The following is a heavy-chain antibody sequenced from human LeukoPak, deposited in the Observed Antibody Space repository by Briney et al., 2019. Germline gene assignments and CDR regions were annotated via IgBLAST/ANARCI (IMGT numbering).Heavy chain of an antibody. D-gene: IGHD6-25*01. V-gene: IGHV1-69*13. CDR2: IIPIFGTA. Sequence: SLTDSCRASGGTFSSYALSWVRQAPGQGLEWMRGIIPIFGTANYAQKFQGRVTITADESTSTAYMELSSLRSEDTAVYYCARVGAALYYYYGMVVWGQGTTVTVSS. J-gene: IGHJ6*02. CDR3: ARVGAALYYYYGMVV. CDR1: GGTFSSYA.